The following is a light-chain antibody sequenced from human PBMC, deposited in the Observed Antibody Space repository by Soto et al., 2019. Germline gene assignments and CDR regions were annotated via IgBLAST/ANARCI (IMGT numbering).Light chain of an antibody. CDR1: SSDVGCYNF. CDR3: ISYTNTNTYV. CDR2: DLT. Sequence: QSALTQPASVSGSPGQSITISCTGTSSDVGCYNFVSWYQHHPAKAPKLMIYDLTYRPSGVSNRFSGSKSGNTAYLTISGLQAEDEADYYCISYTNTNTYVFGTGTKVTVL. V-gene: IGLV2-14*03. J-gene: IGLJ1*01.